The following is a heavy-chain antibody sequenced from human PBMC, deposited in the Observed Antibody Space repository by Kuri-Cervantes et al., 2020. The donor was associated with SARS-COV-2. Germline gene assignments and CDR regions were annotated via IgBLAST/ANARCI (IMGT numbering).Heavy chain of an antibody. D-gene: IGHD3-3*01. Sequence: GGSLRLSCAASGFTFDDYAMHWVRQAPGKGLEWVSGISWNSGSIGYADSVKGRFTISRDNSKNTLYLQMGSLRAEDMAVYYCARGVGIFGVVYYYYYMDVWGKGATVTVSS. CDR1: GFTFDDYA. CDR3: ARGVGIFGVVYYYYYMDV. J-gene: IGHJ6*03. CDR2: ISWNSGSI. V-gene: IGHV3-9*03.